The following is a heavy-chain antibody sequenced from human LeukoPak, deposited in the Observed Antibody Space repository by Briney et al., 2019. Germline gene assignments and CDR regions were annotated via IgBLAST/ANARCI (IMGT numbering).Heavy chain of an antibody. J-gene: IGHJ4*02. CDR1: GYTFSSYD. D-gene: IGHD5-18*01. V-gene: IGHV1-8*01. CDR3: ASDVYSYGYYFDY. Sequence: ASVKVSCKASGYTFSSYDINWVRQATGQGLEWMGWMNPNSGNTGYAQKFQGRVTITRNTSISTAYMELSSLRSEDTAVYYCASDVYSYGYYFDYWGQGTLVTVSS. CDR2: MNPNSGNT.